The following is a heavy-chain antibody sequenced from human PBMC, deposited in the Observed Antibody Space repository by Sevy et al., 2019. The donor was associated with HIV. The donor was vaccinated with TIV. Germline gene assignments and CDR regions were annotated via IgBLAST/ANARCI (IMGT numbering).Heavy chain of an antibody. V-gene: IGHV3-74*01. CDR2: INTDGKMT. J-gene: IGHJ4*02. Sequence: GGSLRLSCAASGLTLTNYWMHWVRQAPGKGLVWVSHINTDGKMTRYANFVKGRFTISRDNAKNTLYLQMNSLRDEDTAVYYGARGSRGTFGYWGQGTLVTVSS. CDR3: ARGSRGTFGY. CDR1: GLTLTNYW. D-gene: IGHD1-26*01.